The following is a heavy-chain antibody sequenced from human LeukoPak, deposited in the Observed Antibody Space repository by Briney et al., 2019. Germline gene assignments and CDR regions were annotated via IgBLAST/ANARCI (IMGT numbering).Heavy chain of an antibody. Sequence: TGGSLRLSCAASGFTFSSYGMHWVRQAPGKGLEWVAVISYDGSNKYYADSVKGRFTISRDNSKNTLYLQMNSLRAEDTAVYYCAKEYGDYASNSGFDYWGQGTLVTVSS. J-gene: IGHJ4*02. D-gene: IGHD4-17*01. CDR3: AKEYGDYASNSGFDY. CDR2: ISYDGSNK. CDR1: GFTFSSYG. V-gene: IGHV3-30*18.